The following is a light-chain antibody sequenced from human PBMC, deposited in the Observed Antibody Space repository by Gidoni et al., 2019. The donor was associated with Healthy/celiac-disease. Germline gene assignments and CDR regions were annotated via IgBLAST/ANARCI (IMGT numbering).Light chain of an antibody. J-gene: IGKJ3*01. CDR2: WAS. CDR1: QSVLYSSNNKNY. CDR3: QQYYSTPLT. V-gene: IGKV4-1*01. Sequence: IVMTQSPDSLAVSLGERATINCKSSQSVLYSSNNKNYLAWYQQKPGQPPKLLIYWASTRESGVPDRFSGSGSGKDFTLTISSLQDEDVAVYYCQQYYSTPLTFGPGTKVDIK.